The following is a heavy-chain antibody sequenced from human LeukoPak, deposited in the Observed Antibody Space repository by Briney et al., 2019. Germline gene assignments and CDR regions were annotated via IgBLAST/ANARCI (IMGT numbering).Heavy chain of an antibody. V-gene: IGHV1-2*02. CDR2: INLNIGDA. D-gene: IGHD2-21*02. CDR1: GYTFTDYF. Sequence: GASVKVSCKASGYTFTDYFIHWVRQAAGQGLEWMGWINLNIGDASYAPKFQDRVNMTRDRSINTAYMELSRLTSDGTAVYYCARMALDGGDSIGFDSWGQETLVTVSS. CDR3: ARMALDGGDSIGFDS. J-gene: IGHJ5*01.